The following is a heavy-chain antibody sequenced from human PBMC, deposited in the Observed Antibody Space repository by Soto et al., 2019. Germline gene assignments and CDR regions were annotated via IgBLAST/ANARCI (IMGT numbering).Heavy chain of an antibody. J-gene: IGHJ4*02. Sequence: PVGSLRLSCAASGFTFTRYSMNWVRQAPGKGLEWVSSISSTTNYIYYGDSMKGRFTISRDNAKNPLYLEMNSLRAEDTAVYYCARESEDLTSNFDYWGQGTLVTVSS. V-gene: IGHV3-21*06. CDR2: ISSTTNYI. CDR1: GFTFTRYS. CDR3: ARESEDLTSNFDY.